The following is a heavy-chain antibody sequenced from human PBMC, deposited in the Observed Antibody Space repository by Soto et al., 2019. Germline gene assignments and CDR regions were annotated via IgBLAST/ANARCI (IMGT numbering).Heavy chain of an antibody. D-gene: IGHD2-15*01. CDR3: ARDRVLVAASSTIVYYGMGV. V-gene: IGHV1-3*01. Sequence: ASVKVSCKASGYTFTSYAMHWVRQAPGQRLEWMGWINAGNGNTKYSQKFQGRVTITRDTSASTAYMELSSLRSEDTAVYYCARDRVLVAASSTIVYYGMGVWRKGTTVTVSS. CDR2: INAGNGNT. CDR1: GYTFTSYA. J-gene: IGHJ6*04.